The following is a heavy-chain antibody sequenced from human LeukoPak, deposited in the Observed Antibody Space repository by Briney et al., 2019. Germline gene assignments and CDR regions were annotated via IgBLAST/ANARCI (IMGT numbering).Heavy chain of an antibody. V-gene: IGHV3-48*03. D-gene: IGHD4-17*01. CDR3: ASTYTVTRVDY. CDR1: GFTFSSYE. CDR2: ISSSGSTI. Sequence: GGSLRLSCAASGFTFSSYEMNWVRQAPGKGLEWVSYISSSGSTIYYADSVKGRFTISRDNAKNSLYLQMNSLRAEDTAVYYCASTYTVTRVDYWGQGTLVTVSS. J-gene: IGHJ4*02.